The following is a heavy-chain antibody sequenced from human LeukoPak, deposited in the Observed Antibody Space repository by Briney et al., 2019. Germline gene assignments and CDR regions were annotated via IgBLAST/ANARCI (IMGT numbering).Heavy chain of an antibody. D-gene: IGHD1-26*01. CDR1: GGSFSGYY. CDR2: VNHSGST. J-gene: IGHJ4*02. Sequence: SETLSLTCAVYGGSFSGYYWSWIRQPPGKGLEWIGEVNHSGSTNYNPSLKSRVTISVDTSKNQFSLKLSSVTAADTTVYYCARRRGARGPFDYWGQGTLVTVSS. CDR3: ARRRGARGPFDY. V-gene: IGHV4-34*01.